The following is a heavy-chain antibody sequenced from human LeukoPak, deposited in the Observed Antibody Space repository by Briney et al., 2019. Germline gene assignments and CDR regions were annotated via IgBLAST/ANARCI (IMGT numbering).Heavy chain of an antibody. Sequence: SETLSLTCTVSGGSISSHYWSWIRQPPGKGLEWIGYIYYSGSTNYNPSLKSRVTISVDTSKNQVPLKLSSVTAADTAVYYCARGPATRMGYYYYYYVDVWGKGTTVTVSS. CDR1: GGSISSHY. V-gene: IGHV4-59*11. J-gene: IGHJ6*03. CDR2: IYYSGST. D-gene: IGHD1-14*01. CDR3: ARGPATRMGYYYYYYVDV.